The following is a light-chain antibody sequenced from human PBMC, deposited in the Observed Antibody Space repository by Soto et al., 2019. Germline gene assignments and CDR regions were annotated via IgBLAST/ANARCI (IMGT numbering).Light chain of an antibody. Sequence: DIVMTQSPLSLPVTPGEPASISCRSSQSLLHINGYNYLDWYLQKPGQSPQLLIYLGSNRASGVPDRFSGSGSGTDFTLKISRVEAEDVGVYYCMQALQTPLTFGGGTRLEIK. J-gene: IGKJ5*01. CDR1: QSLLHINGYNY. CDR3: MQALQTPLT. CDR2: LGS. V-gene: IGKV2-28*01.